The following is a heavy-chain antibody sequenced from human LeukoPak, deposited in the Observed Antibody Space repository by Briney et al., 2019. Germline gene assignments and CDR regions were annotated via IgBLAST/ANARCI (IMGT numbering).Heavy chain of an antibody. CDR2: IRSKAYGGTT. D-gene: IGHD5-24*01. CDR1: GFTFGDYA. J-gene: IGHJ4*02. CDR3: TRASKDGYDY. Sequence: PGGSLTLSCTASGFTFGDYAMSWLRQAPGKGLEWVGFIRSKAYGGTTEYAASVKGSFTISRDDSKSIAYLQMNSLKTEDTAVYYCTRASKDGYDYWGQGTLVTVSS. V-gene: IGHV3-49*03.